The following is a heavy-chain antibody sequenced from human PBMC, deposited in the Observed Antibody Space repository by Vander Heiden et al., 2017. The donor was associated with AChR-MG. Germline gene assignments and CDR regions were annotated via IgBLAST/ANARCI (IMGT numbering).Heavy chain of an antibody. CDR3: ASRLLRRAFDI. CDR2: INHSGRT. V-gene: IGHV4-34*01. CDR1: GGSFSGYY. D-gene: IGHD4-17*01. J-gene: IGHJ3*02. Sequence: QVQLQQRGAGLLKPSETLPLTSAVYGGSFSGYYWSWIRQPRGKGLEWIGEINHSGRTNYNPSLKRLVTISVDTSKNQFSLKLGCVTAADTAVYYCASRLLRRAFDIWGQGTMVTVSS.